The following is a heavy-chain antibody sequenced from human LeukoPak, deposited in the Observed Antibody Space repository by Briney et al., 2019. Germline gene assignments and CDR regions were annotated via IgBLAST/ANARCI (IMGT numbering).Heavy chain of an antibody. CDR2: ISGSGGST. Sequence: GGSLRLSRAASGFTFSSYAMSWVRQAPGKGLEWVSAISGSGGSTYYADSVKGRFTISRDNSKNTLYLQMNSLRAEDTAVYYCAKDADLGYDFWSGYFSFDYRGQGTLVTVSS. V-gene: IGHV3-23*01. CDR1: GFTFSSYA. D-gene: IGHD3-3*01. CDR3: AKDADLGYDFWSGYFSFDY. J-gene: IGHJ4*02.